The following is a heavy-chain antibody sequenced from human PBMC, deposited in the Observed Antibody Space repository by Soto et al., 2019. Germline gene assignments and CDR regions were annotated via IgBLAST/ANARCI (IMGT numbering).Heavy chain of an antibody. CDR3: AADPEVVDALDI. CDR2: IVVGSGNT. J-gene: IGHJ3*02. V-gene: IGHV1-58*02. CDR1: GFTFTGSA. Sequence: ASVKLCCKASGFTFTGSAMQWVRQARGQRLEWIGWIVVGSGNTNYAQKFQERVTITRDMSTSTAYMELSSLRSEDTAVYYCAADPEVVDALDIWGQGTMVTVSS. D-gene: IGHD2-15*01.